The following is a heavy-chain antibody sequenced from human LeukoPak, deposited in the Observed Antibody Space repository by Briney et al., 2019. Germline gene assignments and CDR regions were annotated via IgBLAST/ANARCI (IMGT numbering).Heavy chain of an antibody. V-gene: IGHV1-24*01. CDR1: GNTLTELS. CDR3: TTGVLRGALYFDY. CDR2: FDPEDGET. D-gene: IGHD3-10*01. Sequence: ASVKVSCKVSGNTLTELSIHWVRQAPGKGLEWMGSFDPEDGETIHAQTFQGRVTMTEDTSTDTACLELSSLRSEDTAVYYCTTGVLRGALYFDYWGQGTPVTVSS. J-gene: IGHJ4*02.